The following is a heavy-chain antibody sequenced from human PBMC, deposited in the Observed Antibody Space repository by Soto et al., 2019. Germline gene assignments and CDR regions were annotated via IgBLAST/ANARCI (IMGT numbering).Heavy chain of an antibody. Sequence: ASVKVSCKASGRTFSSYAISWVRQAPGQGLEWMGGIIPIFGTANYAQKFQGRVTITADKSTSTAYMELSSLRSEDTAVYYCARDQAPVAAAGLPPGSYYGMEVWEPATTVSLS. CDR3: ARDQAPVAAAGLPPGSYYGMEV. J-gene: IGHJ6*01. D-gene: IGHD6-13*01. CDR2: IIPIFGTA. V-gene: IGHV1-69*06. CDR1: GRTFSSYA.